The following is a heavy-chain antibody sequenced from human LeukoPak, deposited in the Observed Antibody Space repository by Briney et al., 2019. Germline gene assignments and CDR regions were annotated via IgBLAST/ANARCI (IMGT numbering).Heavy chain of an antibody. CDR2: ISYDGSNK. Sequence: GGSLRLSCAASGFTFSSYAMHWVRQAPGKGLEWVAVISYDGSNKYYADSVKGRFTISRDNSKNTLYLQMNSPRAEDTAVYYCARGSNSDYYDSSGPGGAFDIWGQGTMVTASS. J-gene: IGHJ3*02. V-gene: IGHV3-30-3*01. D-gene: IGHD3-22*01. CDR3: ARGSNSDYYDSSGPGGAFDI. CDR1: GFTFSSYA.